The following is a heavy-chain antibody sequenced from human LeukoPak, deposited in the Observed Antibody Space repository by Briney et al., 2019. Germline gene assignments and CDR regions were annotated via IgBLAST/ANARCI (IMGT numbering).Heavy chain of an antibody. J-gene: IGHJ6*02. CDR2: ITPNLGTA. CDR1: GCTFRGYS. Sequence: SVKVSCKASGCTFRGYSMHWVRQAPGQGLEWMGWITPNLGTANYAQKFQGRVTITADESTSTAYMELSSLRSEDTAVYYCARDGFVVVTAYTLYYYYGMDVWGQGTTVTVSS. CDR3: ARDGFVVVTAYTLYYYYGMDV. V-gene: IGHV1-69*11. D-gene: IGHD2-21*02.